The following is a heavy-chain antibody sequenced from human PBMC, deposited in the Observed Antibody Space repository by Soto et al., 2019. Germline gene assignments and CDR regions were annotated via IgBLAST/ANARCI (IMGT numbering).Heavy chain of an antibody. CDR1: GDYIHVGGYY. CDR2: IYYTGKT. Sequence: SETLSLTCSVSGDYIHVGGYYWTWIRQRPGKGLEWMGYIYYTGKTYYNPSLESRLTMSVDRSKNQFSLRLTSVTAADTAVYFGARDLTGNANCISPWGKRTRVTVST. CDR3: ARDLTGNANCISP. V-gene: IGHV4-30-4*01. D-gene: IGHD1-1*01. J-gene: IGHJ5*02.